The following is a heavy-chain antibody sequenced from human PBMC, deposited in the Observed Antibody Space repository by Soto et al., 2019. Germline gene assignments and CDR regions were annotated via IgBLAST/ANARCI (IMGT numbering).Heavy chain of an antibody. Sequence: QITLKESGPTLVKPTQTLTLTCTFSGFSLSTSGVGVGWIRQPPGKALEWLALIYWDDDKRYSPSLKSRLTNIKDTYKNQVVRTMNNMDPVDTATYYCAHLLPAAVGFDAFDIWGQGTMVTVSS. CDR2: IYWDDDK. CDR3: AHLLPAAVGFDAFDI. J-gene: IGHJ3*02. D-gene: IGHD2-2*01. CDR1: GFSLSTSGVG. V-gene: IGHV2-5*02.